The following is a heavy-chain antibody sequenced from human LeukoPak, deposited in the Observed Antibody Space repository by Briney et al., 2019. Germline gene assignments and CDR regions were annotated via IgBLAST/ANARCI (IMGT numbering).Heavy chain of an antibody. V-gene: IGHV3-21*01. Sequence: GGSLRLSCAASGFTFSSYSMNWVRQAPGKGLEWVSSISSSSYIYYADSVKGRFTISRDNAKNSLYLQMNSLRAEDTAVYYCARDLAVVVTAGDAFDIWGQGTMVTVSS. CDR2: ISSSSYI. CDR3: ARDLAVVVTAGDAFDI. CDR1: GFTFSSYS. D-gene: IGHD2-21*02. J-gene: IGHJ3*02.